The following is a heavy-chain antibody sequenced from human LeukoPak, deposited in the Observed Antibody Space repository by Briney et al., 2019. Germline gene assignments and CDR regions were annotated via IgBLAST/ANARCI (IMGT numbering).Heavy chain of an antibody. CDR2: LLYNGNT. Sequence: KPSETLSLTCTVSGGSISSDVHYWDWIRQAPGKGLEWIGSLLYNGNTWYNTSLESRVTISVDTSENQFSLRLTSVNAADTALYFCTRRGSGNGGTYAGMDVWGPGTSVTVSS. CDR1: GGSISSDVHY. J-gene: IGHJ6*02. D-gene: IGHD1-26*01. CDR3: TRRGSGNGGTYAGMDV. V-gene: IGHV4-39*01.